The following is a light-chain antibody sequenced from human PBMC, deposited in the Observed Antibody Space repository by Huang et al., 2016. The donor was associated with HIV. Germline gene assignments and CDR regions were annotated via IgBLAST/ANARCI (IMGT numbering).Light chain of an antibody. J-gene: IGKJ2*01. V-gene: IGKV1-33*01. CDR3: QQYDNLLYT. CDR1: QDINNY. CDR2: DTS. Sequence: DIQMTQSPSSLSASVGDRITITCQASQDINNYLNWYQQKPGKAPKLLIYDTSNFEAGVPSRFSGSRSGTDFIFTIDSLEPEDVATYYCQQYDNLLYTFGQGTKLEIK.